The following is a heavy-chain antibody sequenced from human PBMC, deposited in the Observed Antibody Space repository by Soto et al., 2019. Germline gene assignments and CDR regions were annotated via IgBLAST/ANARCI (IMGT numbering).Heavy chain of an antibody. CDR2: SYYSGST. Sequence: QVQLQESGPGLVKPSQTLSLTCTVSGGSISSGDYYWSWIRQPPGKGLEWIGYSYYSGSTYYNTTLKSRVTISVDTSKNQFSLKLSSVTAADTAVYYCARGLYTVTTFYYYYYGMDVWGQGTTVTVSS. J-gene: IGHJ6*02. CDR1: GGSISSGDYY. D-gene: IGHD4-17*01. CDR3: ARGLYTVTTFYYYYYGMDV. V-gene: IGHV4-30-4*01.